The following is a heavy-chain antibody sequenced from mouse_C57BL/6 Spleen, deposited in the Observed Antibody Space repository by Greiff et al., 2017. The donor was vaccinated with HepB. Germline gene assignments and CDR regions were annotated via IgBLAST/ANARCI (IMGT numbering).Heavy chain of an antibody. V-gene: IGHV5-9-1*02. CDR1: GFTFSSYA. Sequence: EVHLVESGAGLVKPGGSLKLSCAASGFTFSSYAMSWVRQTPEKRLEWVAYISSGGDYTYYADTVKGRFTISRDNARNTLYLQMSSLKSEDTAMYYCTSDDAHYDYYAMDYWGQGTSVTVSS. CDR3: TSDDAHYDYYAMDY. CDR2: ISSGGDYT. J-gene: IGHJ4*01. D-gene: IGHD2-4*01.